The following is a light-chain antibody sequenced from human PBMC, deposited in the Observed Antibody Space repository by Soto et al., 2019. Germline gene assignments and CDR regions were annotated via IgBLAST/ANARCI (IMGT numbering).Light chain of an antibody. CDR3: SSYATSSTLV. CDR1: SSDVGGYNY. Sequence: QSALTQPASVSGSPGQSITISCTGTSSDVGGYNYVSWYQQHPGKAPKLMIYDVSHRPSGASHRFSGSKSGNTASLTISGLQAEDEADYYCSSYATSSTLVFGTGTKLTVL. V-gene: IGLV2-14*01. CDR2: DVS. J-gene: IGLJ1*01.